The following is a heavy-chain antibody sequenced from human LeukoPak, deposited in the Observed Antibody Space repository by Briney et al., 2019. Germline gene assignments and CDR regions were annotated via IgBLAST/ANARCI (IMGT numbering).Heavy chain of an antibody. CDR1: GFIFSTYN. CDR2: ISSSTSNI. J-gene: IGHJ3*01. V-gene: IGHV3-21*04. Sequence: PGGSLRLSCAASGFIFSTYNMNWVRQAPGKGLEWVSSISSSTSNIYYADSVKGRFTISRDNAKNSLYLQMNSLRAEDTAVYYCAKGKRGLTINNFDVWGQGTMVTVSS. CDR3: AKGKRGLTINNFDV. D-gene: IGHD3-9*01.